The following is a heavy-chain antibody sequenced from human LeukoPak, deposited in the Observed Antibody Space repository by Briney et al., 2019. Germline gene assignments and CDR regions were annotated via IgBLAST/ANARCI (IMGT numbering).Heavy chain of an antibody. J-gene: IGHJ6*03. V-gene: IGHV1-8*03. CDR1: GGTFSSYA. CDR3: ARRVVRYYYYYYMDV. D-gene: IGHD2-15*01. CDR2: MNPNSGNT. Sequence: ASVKVSCKASGGTFSSYAINWVRQATGQGLEWMGWMNPNSGNTGYAQKFQGRVTITRNTSISTAYMELSSLRSEDTAVYYCARRVVRYYYYYYMDVWGKGTTVTVSS.